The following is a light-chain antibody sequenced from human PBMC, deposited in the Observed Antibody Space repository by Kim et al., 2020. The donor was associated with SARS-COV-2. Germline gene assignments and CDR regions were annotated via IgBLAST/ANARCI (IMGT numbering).Light chain of an antibody. V-gene: IGLV2-14*03. J-gene: IGLJ1*01. CDR1: SSDIGGYNY. Sequence: GQSITIACTGTSSDIGGYNYVSWYQQHPGKAPKLMIYDVSNRPSGVSNRLSGSKSGNTASLTISGLQAGDEAEYYCSSYTSSNTYVFGTGTKVTVL. CDR3: SSYTSSNTYV. CDR2: DVS.